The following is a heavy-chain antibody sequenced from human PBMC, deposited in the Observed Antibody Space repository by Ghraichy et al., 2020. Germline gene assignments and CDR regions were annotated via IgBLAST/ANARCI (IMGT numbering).Heavy chain of an antibody. Sequence: SVKVSCKASGGTFSSYAISWVRQAPGQGLEWMGGIIPIFGTANYAQKFQGRVTITADESTSTAYMELSSLRSEDTAVYYCARTIAARPFYYYYYGMDVWGQGTTVTVSS. CDR1: GGTFSSYA. J-gene: IGHJ6*02. D-gene: IGHD6-6*01. CDR3: ARTIAARPFYYYYYGMDV. CDR2: IIPIFGTA. V-gene: IGHV1-69*13.